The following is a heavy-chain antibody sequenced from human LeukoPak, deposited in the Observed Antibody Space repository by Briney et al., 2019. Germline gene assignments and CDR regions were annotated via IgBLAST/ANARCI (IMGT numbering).Heavy chain of an antibody. CDR3: ARAVAAATYFDY. CDR2: IKQDGSEK. CDR1: GFTFSSYW. V-gene: IGHV3-7*01. J-gene: IGHJ4*02. D-gene: IGHD6-13*01. Sequence: GGSLRLSCVASGFTFSSYWMSWVRQAPGKGLEWVANIKQDGSEKYYVDSVKGRFTISRDNAKNSLYLQMSSLRAEDTAVYYCARAVAAATYFDYWGQGTLVTVSS.